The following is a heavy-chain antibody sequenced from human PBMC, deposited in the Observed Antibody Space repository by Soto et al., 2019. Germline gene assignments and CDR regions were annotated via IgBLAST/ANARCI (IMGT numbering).Heavy chain of an antibody. CDR2: ISSNGGST. V-gene: IGHV3-64D*08. Sequence: GGSLRLSCSASGFTFSSYAMHWVRQAPGKGLECVSAISSNGGSTYYADSVKGRFTISRDNSKNTLYLQMSSLRAEDTAVYYCVKEGYYGSGSYWDNWFGPWGQGTLVTVSS. J-gene: IGHJ5*02. CDR1: GFTFSSYA. CDR3: VKEGYYGSGSYWDNWFGP. D-gene: IGHD3-10*01.